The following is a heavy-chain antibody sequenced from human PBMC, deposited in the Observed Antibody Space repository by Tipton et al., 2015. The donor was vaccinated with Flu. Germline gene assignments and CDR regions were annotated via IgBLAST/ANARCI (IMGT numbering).Heavy chain of an antibody. Sequence: TLSLTCNVSGGSISSSSDYWGWIRQPPGKGLEWIGTIYSSGSTYFNPSLRSRVTFSVDTSKNQFSLRLASVTAADTAVYYCARRDYSNYVSEQKNWFDPWGQGTLVTVSS. J-gene: IGHJ5*02. CDR3: ARRDYSNYVSEQKNWFDP. CDR2: IYSSGST. D-gene: IGHD4-11*01. CDR1: GGSISSSSDY. V-gene: IGHV4-39*07.